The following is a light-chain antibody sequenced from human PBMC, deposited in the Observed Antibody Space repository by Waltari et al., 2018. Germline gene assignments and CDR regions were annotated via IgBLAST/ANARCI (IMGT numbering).Light chain of an antibody. J-gene: IGKJ4*01. CDR2: DAS. CDR1: QSVSSY. V-gene: IGKV3-11*01. CDR3: QQRDSLLVT. Sequence: EIVLTQSPATLSLSPGERATLSCRASQSVSSYLAWYQQKPGQAPRLLLYDASNRAAGIPARFSGVGSGTDFTLTISSLEPEDFAVYYCQQRDSLLVTFGGGTKVQI.